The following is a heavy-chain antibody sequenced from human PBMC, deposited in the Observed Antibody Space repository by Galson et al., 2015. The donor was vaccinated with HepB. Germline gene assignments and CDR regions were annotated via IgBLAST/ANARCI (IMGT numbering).Heavy chain of an antibody. J-gene: IGHJ3*02. CDR2: ISAYNGKT. Sequence: QSGAEVKKPGASVKLSCKASGYTYTSYVISWVRQAPGQGPEWMGWISAYNGKTNYEQKVQGRVTMTTETSTSTAYMELRSLSSDDAAVYDCARGVSYDSGAYYGHDAFDIWGQGTVVTVSS. D-gene: IGHD3-22*01. CDR1: GYTYTSYV. CDR3: ARGVSYDSGAYYGHDAFDI. V-gene: IGHV1-18*01.